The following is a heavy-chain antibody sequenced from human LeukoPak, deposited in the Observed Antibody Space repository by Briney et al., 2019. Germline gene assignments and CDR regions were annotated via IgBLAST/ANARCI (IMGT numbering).Heavy chain of an antibody. CDR2: IKQDASNK. CDR1: GFTFTNYW. CDR3: VRDPVDY. Sequence: GGSLRLSCAASGFTFTNYWMSWVRQAPGKGLEWVASIKQDASNKYYVDSVKGRFTISRDNAKNSLFLQMISLRAEDTALYYCVRDPVDYWGQGILVTVSS. J-gene: IGHJ4*02. V-gene: IGHV3-7*01.